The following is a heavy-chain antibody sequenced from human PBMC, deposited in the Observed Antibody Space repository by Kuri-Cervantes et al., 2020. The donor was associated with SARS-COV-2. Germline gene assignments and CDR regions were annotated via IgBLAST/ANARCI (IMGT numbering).Heavy chain of an antibody. CDR3: AAERYEWLAYAYYFDL. CDR1: RFTFRNYG. V-gene: IGHV3-30*03. Sequence: GESLKISCAASRFTFRNYGMHWVRRAPGKGLEWVALISYDETYKYYADSVEGRFTISRDNPENTLYLQMNSLRAEDTAMYYCAAERYEWLAYAYYFDLWGQGTLVTVSS. J-gene: IGHJ4*02. CDR2: ISYDETYK. D-gene: IGHD6-19*01.